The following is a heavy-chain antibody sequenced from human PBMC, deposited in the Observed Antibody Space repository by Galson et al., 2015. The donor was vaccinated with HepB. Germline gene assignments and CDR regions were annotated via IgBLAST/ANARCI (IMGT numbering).Heavy chain of an antibody. CDR1: GFTFSDSS. D-gene: IGHD3-10*01. Sequence: SLRLSCAVSGFTFSDSSMHWVRQAPGKGLEWASFTSSTVGSIHYADSVRGRFIVSRDNAQNSPYLEMDNLRDEDTAMYYCARGRGSGSFLIDYWGQGTLVTVSS. CDR2: TSSTVGSI. CDR3: ARGRGSGSFLIDY. V-gene: IGHV3-48*02. J-gene: IGHJ4*02.